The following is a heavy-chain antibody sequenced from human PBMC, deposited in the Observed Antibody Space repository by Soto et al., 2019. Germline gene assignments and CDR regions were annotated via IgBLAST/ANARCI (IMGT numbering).Heavy chain of an antibody. CDR1: GYTFTSYG. D-gene: IGHD3-3*01. CDR2: ISAYNGNT. CDR3: ARDTVTIFGVAIPQYNWFDP. V-gene: IGHV1-18*01. Sequence: ASVKVSCKASGYTFTSYGISWVRQAPGQGLEWMGWISAYNGNTNYAQKFQGRVTITADESTSTAYMELSSLRSEDTAVYYCARDTVTIFGVAIPQYNWFDPWGQGTLVTVSS. J-gene: IGHJ5*02.